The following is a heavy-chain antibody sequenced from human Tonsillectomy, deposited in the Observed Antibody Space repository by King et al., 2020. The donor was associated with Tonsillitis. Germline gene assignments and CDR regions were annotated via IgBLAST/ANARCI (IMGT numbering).Heavy chain of an antibody. Sequence: QLQESGPGVVKPSETLSLTCTVSGGSISSSDHYWAWIRQPPGKGLEWIGYMYYSGTIFYNPSLKSRITISGGTSENRFSLKVSFVTAADAAVYFCARSVSGSFDYWGQGALVTVSS. V-gene: IGHV4-39*01. D-gene: IGHD2-15*01. CDR3: ARSVSGSFDY. J-gene: IGHJ4*02. CDR2: MYYSGTI. CDR1: GGSISSSDHY.